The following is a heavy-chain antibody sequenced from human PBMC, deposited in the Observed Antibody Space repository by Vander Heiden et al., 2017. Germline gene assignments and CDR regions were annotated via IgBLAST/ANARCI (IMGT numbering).Heavy chain of an antibody. Sequence: EVQLLESGGGLVKPGGSLRLSCAASRFTFSNALKSLVRQAPGKGLEWVGRIKSKTDGGTTDYAAPVKGRFTIARDDSKNTRYRQMKSLKTEDTAVYYCTTETAMVKIDYWGQGTLVTVSS. J-gene: IGHJ4*02. CDR1: RFTFSNAL. V-gene: IGHV3-15*01. CDR2: IKSKTDGGTT. D-gene: IGHD5-18*01. CDR3: TTETAMVKIDY.